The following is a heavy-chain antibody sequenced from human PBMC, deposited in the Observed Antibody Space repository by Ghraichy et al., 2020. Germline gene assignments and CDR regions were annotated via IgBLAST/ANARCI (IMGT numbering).Heavy chain of an antibody. CDR1: GFSLSNARMG. V-gene: IGHV2-26*01. CDR3: ARIRRDTVVTQVLSDY. J-gene: IGHJ4*02. CDR2: IFSNDEK. Sequence: SGPTLVKPTETLTLTCTVSGFSLSNARMGVSWIRQPPGKALEWLAHIFSNDEKSYSTSLKSRLTISKDTSKSQVVLTMTNMDPVDTATYYCARIRRDTVVTQVLSDYWGQGTLVTVSS. D-gene: IGHD4-23*01.